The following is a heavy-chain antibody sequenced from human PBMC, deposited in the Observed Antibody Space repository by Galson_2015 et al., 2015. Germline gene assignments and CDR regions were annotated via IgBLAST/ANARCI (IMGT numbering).Heavy chain of an antibody. CDR2: ISYDGSNK. D-gene: IGHD6-13*01. Sequence: SLRLSCAASGFTFSSYAMHWVRQAPGKGLEWVAVISYDGSNKYYADSVKGRFTISRDNSKNTLYLQMNSLGAEDTAVYYCASLAAADRGDAFDIWGQGTMVTVSS. V-gene: IGHV3-30-3*01. CDR3: ASLAAADRGDAFDI. CDR1: GFTFSSYA. J-gene: IGHJ3*02.